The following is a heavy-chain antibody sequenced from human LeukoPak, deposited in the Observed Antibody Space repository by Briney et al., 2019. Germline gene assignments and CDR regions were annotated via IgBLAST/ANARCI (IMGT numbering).Heavy chain of an antibody. CDR1: GYTLTGYY. CDR3: AKNPYEYYFDY. V-gene: IGHV1-2*02. Sequence: GASVKVSCKASGYTLTGYYMHWVRLAPGQGLEWMGWINPSSGDTNYAQKFQGRVTMTRDTSISTAYMELSRLRSDYTAVYYCAKNPYEYYFDYWGQGTLVTVSS. D-gene: IGHD5-12*01. J-gene: IGHJ4*02. CDR2: INPSSGDT.